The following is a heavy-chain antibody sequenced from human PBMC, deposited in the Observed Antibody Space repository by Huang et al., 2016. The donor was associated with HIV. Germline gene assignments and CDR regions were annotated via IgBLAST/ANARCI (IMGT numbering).Heavy chain of an antibody. J-gene: IGHJ5*01. V-gene: IGHV1-46*03. CDR1: GFSILIYY. CDR3: AREGITPSGTEVSGFDF. D-gene: IGHD6-13*01. CDR2: VKPSCGGA. Sequence: QVQLVQSGAEVKKPGASVTISCKASGFSILIYYIHWVRQAPGQGLEGMGIVKPSCGGADYAQKLKGRVTMTRDTSTRTLYMELSSLRSEDTAVYYCAREGITPSGTEVSGFDFWGQGTPVSVSS.